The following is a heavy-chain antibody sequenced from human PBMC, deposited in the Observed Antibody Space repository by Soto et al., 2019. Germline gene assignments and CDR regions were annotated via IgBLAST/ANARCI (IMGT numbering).Heavy chain of an antibody. CDR2: IYYSGST. V-gene: IGHV4-59*01. Sequence: SETLSLTCTVSGGSISSYYWSWIRQPPGKGLEWIGYIYYSGSTNYNPSLKSRVTISVDTSKNQFSLKLSSVTAADTAVYYCAREDELSDAFDICGQGTSVTVSS. CDR1: GGSISSYY. D-gene: IGHD1-26*01. CDR3: AREDELSDAFDI. J-gene: IGHJ3*02.